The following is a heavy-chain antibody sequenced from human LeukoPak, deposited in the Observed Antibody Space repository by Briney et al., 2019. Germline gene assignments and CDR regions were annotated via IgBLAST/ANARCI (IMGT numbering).Heavy chain of an antibody. CDR2: IGRKGDTT. D-gene: IGHD2-2*01. Sequence: GSLRLSCAASGFTFSSFAMHWVRQAPGKGLEYVSGIGRKGDTTYYANSVKGRFTISRDNSRNTLYLQMGSLGTEDMAVYYCARTRVGFSSLPEYWGQGTLVTVSS. CDR3: ARTRVGFSSLPEY. V-gene: IGHV3-64*01. CDR1: GFTFSSFA. J-gene: IGHJ4*02.